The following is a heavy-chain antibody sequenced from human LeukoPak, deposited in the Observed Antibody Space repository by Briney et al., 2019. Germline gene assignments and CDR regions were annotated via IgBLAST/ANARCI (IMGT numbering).Heavy chain of an antibody. CDR3: ARDPSYCSSTSRSMEGWFDP. V-gene: IGHV1-2*02. J-gene: IGHJ5*02. CDR2: INPNSGGT. Sequence: ASVKVSCKASGYTFTGYYMHWVRQAPGQGLEWMGWINPNSGGTNYAQKFQGRVTMTRDTSISTAYMELSRLRSDDTAVYYCARDPSYCSSTSRSMEGWFDPWGQGTLVTVSS. D-gene: IGHD2-2*01. CDR1: GYTFTGYY.